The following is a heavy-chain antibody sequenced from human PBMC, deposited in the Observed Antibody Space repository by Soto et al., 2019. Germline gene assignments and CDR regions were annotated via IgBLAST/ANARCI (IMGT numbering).Heavy chain of an antibody. CDR2: ITPMFGTP. J-gene: IGHJ4*02. CDR3: ARDGTLYDSRAYYYLY. CDR1: GGTFSSYT. V-gene: IGHV1-69*13. D-gene: IGHD3-22*01. Sequence: SVKVSCKASGGTFSSYTITWVRQAPGQGLEWVGGITPMFGTPNYAQKFRGRVTITADESTSTAYMELSSLRSEDTAMYFCARDGTLYDSRAYYYLYWGQGTLVTVSS.